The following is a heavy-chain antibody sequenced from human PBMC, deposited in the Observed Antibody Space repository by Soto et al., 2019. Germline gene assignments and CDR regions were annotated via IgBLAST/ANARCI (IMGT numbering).Heavy chain of an antibody. CDR2: INHSGST. D-gene: IGHD2-8*02. J-gene: IGHJ4*02. CDR1: GGSFSGYY. CDR3: ARDKITGLFDY. V-gene: IGHV4-34*01. Sequence: QVQLQQWGAGLLKPSETLSLTCAVYGGSFSGYYWTWIRQPPGTGLEWIGEINHSGSTNYNPSLKXXVTISVDTSKNQFSLKLTSVTAADAAVYYCARDKITGLFDYWGQGTLVTVSP.